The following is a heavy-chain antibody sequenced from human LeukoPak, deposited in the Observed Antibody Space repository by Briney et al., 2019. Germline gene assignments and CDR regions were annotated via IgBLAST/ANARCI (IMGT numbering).Heavy chain of an antibody. J-gene: IGHJ4*02. CDR3: AKGSSSQRPYYFDY. V-gene: IGHV3-23*01. CDR1: KFTFNSYA. CDR2: ITGSGGST. Sequence: PGGSLRLSCVASKFTFNSYAMSWVRQTPEEGLEWVSAITGSGGSTFHADSVKGRFTISRDNSKNTLYLQMDSLTVDDTAIYYCAKGSSSQRPYYFDYWGQGTLVTVSS. D-gene: IGHD2-2*01.